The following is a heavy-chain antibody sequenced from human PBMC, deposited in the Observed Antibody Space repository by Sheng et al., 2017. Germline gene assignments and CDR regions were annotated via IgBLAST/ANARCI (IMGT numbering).Heavy chain of an antibody. J-gene: IGHJ3*02. D-gene: IGHD3-10*01. V-gene: IGHV3-73*02. CDR2: IRSKANSYAT. CDR1: GFTFSGSA. Sequence: EVQLVESGGGLVQPGGSLKLSCAASGFTFSGSAMHWVRQASGKGLEWVGRIRSKANSYATAYAASVKGRFTISRDDSKNTAYLQMNSLKTEDTAVYYCTRHQYYYGSGSYYTQSHAFDIWGQGTMVTVSS. CDR3: TRHQYYYGSGSYYTQSHAFDI.